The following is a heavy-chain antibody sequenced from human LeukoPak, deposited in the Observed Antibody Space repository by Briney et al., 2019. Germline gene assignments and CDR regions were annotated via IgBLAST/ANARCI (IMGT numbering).Heavy chain of an antibody. CDR3: AKYHLFYYYYMDV. J-gene: IGHJ6*03. D-gene: IGHD2-2*01. Sequence: GGSLRLSCAASGFTVSSNYMSWVRQAPGKGLEWVSVIYSGGSTYYADSVKGRFTISRDNSKNTLYLQMNSLRAEDTAVYYCAKYHLFYYYYMDVWGKGTTVTVSS. CDR2: IYSGGST. CDR1: GFTVSSNY. V-gene: IGHV3-53*01.